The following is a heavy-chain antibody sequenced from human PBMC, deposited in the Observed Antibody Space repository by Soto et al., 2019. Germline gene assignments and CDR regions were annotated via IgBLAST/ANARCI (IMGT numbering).Heavy chain of an antibody. D-gene: IGHD3-10*01. Sequence: EVQLLESGGGFIQPGGSLGLSCAASGFTFRKSVMAWVRQAPGKGLEWVSAISATGTISFYGDSVKGRFTVSRDNSKDTLYLHMGSLRADDTALYYCAKMVWLGDPPGGDFWGQGTLVTVSS. CDR3: AKMVWLGDPPGGDF. J-gene: IGHJ4*02. CDR1: GFTFRKSV. V-gene: IGHV3-23*01. CDR2: ISATGTIS.